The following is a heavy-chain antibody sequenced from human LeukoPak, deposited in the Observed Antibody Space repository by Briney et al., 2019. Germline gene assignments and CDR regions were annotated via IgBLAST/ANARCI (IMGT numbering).Heavy chain of an antibody. CDR2: IYYSGST. D-gene: IGHD3-10*01. CDR1: GGSISSGGYY. Sequence: PSETLSLTCTVSGGSISSGGYYWSWIRQHPGKGLEWIGYIYYSGSTYYNPSLKSRVTISVDTSKNQFSLKLSSVTAADTAVYYCARRRMVRGSASMDVWGKGTTVTVSS. J-gene: IGHJ6*03. CDR3: ARRRMVRGSASMDV. V-gene: IGHV4-31*03.